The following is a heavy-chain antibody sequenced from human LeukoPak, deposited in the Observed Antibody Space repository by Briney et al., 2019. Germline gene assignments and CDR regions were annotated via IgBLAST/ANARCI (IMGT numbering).Heavy chain of an antibody. D-gene: IGHD3-3*01. J-gene: IGHJ4*02. V-gene: IGHV1-18*01. Sequence: ASVKVSCKASGYTFTSYGISWVRQAPGQGLEWMGWISAYNGNTNYAQKLQGRVTMTTDTSTSTAYMELRSLRSDDTAVYYCARDKGLVFGAGWGNYYFDYWGQGTLVTVSS. CDR3: ARDKGLVFGAGWGNYYFDY. CDR2: ISAYNGNT. CDR1: GYTFTSYG.